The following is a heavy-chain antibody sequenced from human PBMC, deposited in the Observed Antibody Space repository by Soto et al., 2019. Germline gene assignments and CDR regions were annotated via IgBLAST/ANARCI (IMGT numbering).Heavy chain of an antibody. CDR1: GYTFTGYY. J-gene: IGHJ5*02. CDR2: INPNGGGT. V-gene: IGHV1-2*02. D-gene: IGHD2-2*01. Sequence: ASVKVSCKASGYTFTGYYMHWVRQAPGQGLEWMGWINPNGGGTNYAQKFQGRVTMTRDTSISTAYMELSRLRSDDTAVYYCARDIVVVPAAIFWFDPWGQGTLVTVSS. CDR3: ARDIVVVPAAIFWFDP.